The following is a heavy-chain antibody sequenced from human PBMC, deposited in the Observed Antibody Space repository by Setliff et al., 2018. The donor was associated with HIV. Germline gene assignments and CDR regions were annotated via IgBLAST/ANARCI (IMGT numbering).Heavy chain of an antibody. CDR3: ASIVGATGGAFDI. CDR2: ISAYNDNT. CDR1: GYTFTNYD. V-gene: IGHV1-18*01. D-gene: IGHD1-26*01. J-gene: IGHJ3*02. Sequence: ASVKVSCKPSGYTFTNYDINWVRQAAGQGLEWMGWISAYNDNTNYAQKLQGRVTMTTDTSTSTAYMELRSLRSDDTAVYYCASIVGATGGAFDIWGQGTMVTVSS.